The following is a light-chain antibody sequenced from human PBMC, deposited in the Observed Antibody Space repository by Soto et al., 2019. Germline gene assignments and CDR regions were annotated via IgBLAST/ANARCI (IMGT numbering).Light chain of an antibody. CDR1: QRVTSN. J-gene: IGKJ5*01. CDR3: QQYNNWPPT. Sequence: EIVMTQSPATLSVSPGERATLSSRASQRVTSNLAGYQQKPGQVPRLLFFGASTRATGIPARFSGRGSGTEFTLTISSLQSEDFAVYYCQQYNNWPPTFGQGTRLEIK. CDR2: GAS. V-gene: IGKV3-15*01.